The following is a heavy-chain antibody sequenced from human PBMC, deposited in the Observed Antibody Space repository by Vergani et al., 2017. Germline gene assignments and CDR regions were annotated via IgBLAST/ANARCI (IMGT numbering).Heavy chain of an antibody. D-gene: IGHD4-17*01. J-gene: IGHJ6*02. CDR3: ARAGYGDYYYYYYGMDV. CDR2: IYSGGST. V-gene: IGHV3-53*04. CDR1: GFTVSSNY. Sequence: EVQLVESGGGLVQPGGSLRLSCAASGFTVSSNYMSWVRPAPGKGLEWVSVIYSGGSTYYADSVKGRFTISRHNSKNTLYLQMNSLRAEDTAVYYCARAGYGDYYYYYYGMDVWGQGTTVPVAS.